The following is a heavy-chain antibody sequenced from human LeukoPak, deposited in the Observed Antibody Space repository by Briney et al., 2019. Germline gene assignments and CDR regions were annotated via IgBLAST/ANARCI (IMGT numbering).Heavy chain of an antibody. CDR2: ISSSSSYI. CDR3: ALSLRYFDY. D-gene: IGHD3-9*01. V-gene: IGHV3-21*04. CDR1: GFTFSSYS. J-gene: IGHJ4*02. Sequence: PGGSLRLSCAASGFTFSSYSMNWVRQAPGKGLEWVSSISSSSSYIYYADSVKGRFTISRDNSKNTLYLQMNSLRAEDTAVYYCALSLRYFDYWGQGTLVTVSS.